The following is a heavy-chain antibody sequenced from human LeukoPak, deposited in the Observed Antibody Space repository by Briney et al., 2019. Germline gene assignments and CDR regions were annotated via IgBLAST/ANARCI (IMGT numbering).Heavy chain of an antibody. V-gene: IGHV4-34*01. CDR3: ARGSRYFLVD. CDR1: GGSFSRYY. D-gene: IGHD3-22*01. Sequence: PSETLSLTCAVYGGSFSRYYWSWIRQPPGKGLEWIGEINHSGSTNYNPSLKSRVTISVDTSKNQFSLKLSSVTAADTAVYYCARGSRYFLVDWGQGTLVTVSS. J-gene: IGHJ4*02. CDR2: INHSGST.